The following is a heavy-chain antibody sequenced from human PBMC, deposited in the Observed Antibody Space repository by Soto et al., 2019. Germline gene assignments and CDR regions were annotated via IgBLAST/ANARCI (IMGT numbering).Heavy chain of an antibody. CDR2: ISSSSSYI. CDR3: ARICRGSEDYFDY. J-gene: IGHJ4*02. CDR1: GFTFSSYS. V-gene: IGHV3-21*01. Sequence: GGSLRLSCAASGFTFSSYSMNWVRQAPGKGLEWVSSISSSSSYIYYADSVKGRFTISRDNAKNSLYLQMNSLRAEDTAVYYCARICRGSEDYFDYWGQGTLVTVSS. D-gene: IGHD3-10*01.